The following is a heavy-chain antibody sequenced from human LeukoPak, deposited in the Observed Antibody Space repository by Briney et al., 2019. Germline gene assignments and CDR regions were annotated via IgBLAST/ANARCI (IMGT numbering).Heavy chain of an antibody. V-gene: IGHV3-23*01. CDR3: AKGPYCSGGSCDPYNWFDP. CDR2: ISGSGGST. J-gene: IGHJ5*02. D-gene: IGHD2-15*01. Sequence: GGSLRLSCAASGFTFSSYAMSWVRQAPGKGLEWVSAISGSGGSTYYADSVKGRFTIPRDNSKNTLYLQMNSLRAEDTAVYYCAKGPYCSGGSCDPYNWFDPWGQGTLVTVSS. CDR1: GFTFSSYA.